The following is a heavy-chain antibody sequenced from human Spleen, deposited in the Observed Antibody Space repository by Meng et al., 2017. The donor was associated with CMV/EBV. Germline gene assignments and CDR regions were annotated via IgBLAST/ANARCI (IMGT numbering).Heavy chain of an antibody. V-gene: IGHV3-11*04. CDR2: ISSSGATI. CDR3: VRDRGYFGY. J-gene: IGHJ4*02. Sequence: GGSLRLSCTVSGLTYSDAYMNWIRQAPGKGLEWLSSISSSGATITYADSVKGRFTISRDNAKNSLYLQLNSLRAEDTAVYYCVRDRGYFGYWGQGTLVTVSS. CDR1: GLTYSDAY.